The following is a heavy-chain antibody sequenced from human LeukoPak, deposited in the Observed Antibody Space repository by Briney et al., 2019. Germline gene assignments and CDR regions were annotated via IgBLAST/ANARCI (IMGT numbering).Heavy chain of an antibody. V-gene: IGHV3-30*18. CDR1: GFTFSSYW. CDR3: AKNYPPAADPSRY. CDR2: ISYDGSNK. D-gene: IGHD6-13*01. Sequence: GGSLRLSCEASGFTFSSYWMGWVRQAPGKGLEWVAVISYDGSNKYYADSVKGRFTISRDNSKNTLYLQMNSLRAEDTAVYYCAKNYPPAADPSRYWGQGTLVTVSS. J-gene: IGHJ4*02.